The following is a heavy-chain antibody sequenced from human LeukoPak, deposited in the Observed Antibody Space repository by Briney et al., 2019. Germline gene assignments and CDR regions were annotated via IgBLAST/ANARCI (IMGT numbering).Heavy chain of an antibody. D-gene: IGHD3-10*01. V-gene: IGHV1-2*06. Sequence: ASVKVSCKASGYTFTGYYMHWVRQAPGQGLEWMGRINPNSGGTNYAQKFQGRVTMTRDTSISTAYMEPSRLRPDDTAVYYCARERVSDYYYYGMDVWGQGTTVTVSS. J-gene: IGHJ6*02. CDR1: GYTFTGYY. CDR2: INPNSGGT. CDR3: ARERVSDYYYYGMDV.